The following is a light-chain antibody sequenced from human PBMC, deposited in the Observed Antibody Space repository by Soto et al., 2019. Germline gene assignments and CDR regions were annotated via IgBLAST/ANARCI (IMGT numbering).Light chain of an antibody. J-gene: IGKJ4*01. CDR1: QSIRSW. Sequence: DIQMTQSPSTLSASIGDRVTITCRASQSIRSWLAWYQQKPGKAPKLLIYKASSLESGVPSRFSGSGSGTEFTLSINSLQPDDFATSFCQQYNAYPLTFGGGTKVEIK. V-gene: IGKV1-5*03. CDR3: QQYNAYPLT. CDR2: KAS.